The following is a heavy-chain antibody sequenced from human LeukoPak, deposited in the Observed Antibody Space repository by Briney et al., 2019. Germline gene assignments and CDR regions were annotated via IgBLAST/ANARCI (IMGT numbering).Heavy chain of an antibody. CDR3: ARVGYYDGSAYLDY. D-gene: IGHD3-22*01. Sequence: SVNVSCKASGYTFTGFYSHWVRQAPGQGLECMGRINPNSGDTDYAQKFLARVTMTRDTSISTAYMELSRLRSDDTAVYYCARVGYYDGSAYLDYWGQGTLVPVSS. J-gene: IGHJ4*02. CDR2: INPNSGDT. CDR1: GYTFTGFY. V-gene: IGHV1-2*06.